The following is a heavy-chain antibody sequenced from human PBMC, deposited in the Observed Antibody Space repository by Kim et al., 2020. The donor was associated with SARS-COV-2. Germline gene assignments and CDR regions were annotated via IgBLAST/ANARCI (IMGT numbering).Heavy chain of an antibody. CDR3: ARVSGSRGWGADY. CDR1: GFTFSSYS. Sequence: GSLRLSCAASGFTFSSYSMNWVRQAPGKGLEWVSSISSSSSYIYYADSVKGRFTISRDNAKNSLYLQMNSLRAEDTAVYYCARVSGSRGWGADYWGQGTLVTVSS. V-gene: IGHV3-21*01. CDR2: ISSSSSYI. J-gene: IGHJ4*02. D-gene: IGHD1-26*01.